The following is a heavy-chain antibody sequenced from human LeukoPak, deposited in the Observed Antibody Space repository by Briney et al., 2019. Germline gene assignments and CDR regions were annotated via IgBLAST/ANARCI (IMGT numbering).Heavy chain of an antibody. CDR1: GYTFTGYN. J-gene: IGHJ4*02. Sequence: ASVKVSSKASGYTFTGYNMHWVRPAPGQGLEWMGWINPNSGGTNYAQKFPGRVTMTRDTSINTAYMELGRLTSHDTALYYCTKEGVDSYWGQGTLVTVSS. CDR2: INPNSGGT. CDR3: TKEGVDSY. V-gene: IGHV1-2*02. D-gene: IGHD3-22*01.